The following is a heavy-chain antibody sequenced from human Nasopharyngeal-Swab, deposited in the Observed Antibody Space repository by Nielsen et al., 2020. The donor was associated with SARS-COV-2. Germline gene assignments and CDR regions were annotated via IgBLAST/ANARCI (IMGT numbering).Heavy chain of an antibody. D-gene: IGHD3-10*01. J-gene: IGHJ3*02. CDR2: ISSSSSTI. CDR3: ARRVRFRELKNDAFDI. Sequence: GGSLRLSCPPSGFSFSIFRMNWVRQAPGKGLEWVSYISSSSSTIYYAYSVKGRFTISRDNAKNSLYLQMNSLRAEDTAVYYCARRVRFRELKNDAFDIWGQGTMVTVSS. CDR1: GFSFSIFR. V-gene: IGHV3-48*04.